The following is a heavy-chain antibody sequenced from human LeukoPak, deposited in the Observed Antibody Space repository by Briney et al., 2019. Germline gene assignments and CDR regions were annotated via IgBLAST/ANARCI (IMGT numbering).Heavy chain of an antibody. CDR2: INSEGGTI. D-gene: IGHD3-22*01. Sequence: GGSLRLSCAGSGITFSTYWMHWVRQAPGKGLVWVSRINSEGGTISYADSVKGRFTISRDNAKNTLFLQMNSLRAEDTAVYYCARISSDSISYYDHWGQGTLVTVSS. CDR3: ARISSDSISYYDH. V-gene: IGHV3-74*01. CDR1: GITFSTYW. J-gene: IGHJ4*02.